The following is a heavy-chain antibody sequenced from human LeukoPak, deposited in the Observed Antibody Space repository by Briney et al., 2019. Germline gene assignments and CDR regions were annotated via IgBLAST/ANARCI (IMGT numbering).Heavy chain of an antibody. Sequence: GGSLRLSCVGSGFTFSVHWVRQVPGKGLEWLTFIRHDGTDQHYADSVRGRFTISRDNSKNTVYLQMNSLRPEDTALYYCAKDGNWASVSWGQGTLVTVSS. J-gene: IGHJ5*02. V-gene: IGHV3-30*02. CDR1: GFTFS. D-gene: IGHD7-27*01. CDR3: AKDGNWASVS. CDR2: IRHDGTDQ.